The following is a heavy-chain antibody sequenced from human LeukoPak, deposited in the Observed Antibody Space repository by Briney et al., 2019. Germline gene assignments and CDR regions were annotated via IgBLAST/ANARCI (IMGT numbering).Heavy chain of an antibody. CDR3: VRDLDSVAFL. D-gene: IGHD1-1*01. J-gene: IGHJ4*02. CDR1: GFIFSSYG. Sequence: PGGSLRLSCAASGFIFSSYGMHWVRQAPGKGLEWVAFIRYDGSNKYYADSVKGRFTISRDNSKNTLYLQMNSLRAEDTAVYYCVRDLDSVAFLWGQGTLVTVSS. CDR2: IRYDGSNK. V-gene: IGHV3-30*02.